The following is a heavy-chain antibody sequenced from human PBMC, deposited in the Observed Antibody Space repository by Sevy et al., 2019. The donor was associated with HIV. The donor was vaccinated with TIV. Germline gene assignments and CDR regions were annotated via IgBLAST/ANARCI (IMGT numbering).Heavy chain of an antibody. V-gene: IGHV4-61*01. J-gene: IGHJ4*02. Sequence: SETLSLTCTVSGGSVSSGSYYWSWIRQPPGKGLEWIGYIYYSGSTNYNPSLKSRVTISVDTSKNQFSLKLSSVTAADTAVYYCARDLGDGYYSFDYWGQGTLVTVSS. CDR2: IYYSGST. CDR3: ARDLGDGYYSFDY. D-gene: IGHD5-12*01. CDR1: GGSVSSGSYY.